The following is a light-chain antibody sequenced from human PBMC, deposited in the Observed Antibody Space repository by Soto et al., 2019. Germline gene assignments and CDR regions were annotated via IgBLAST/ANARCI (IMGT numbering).Light chain of an antibody. V-gene: IGKV1-39*01. Sequence: DIQMTQSPSSLSASVGDRVAITCRASQSISSYLNWYQQKPGKAPKLLIYAASSLQSGVPSRFSGSGSGTDFTLTISSLQPEDFATYYCQQSYSTLTLGGGTKVAIK. CDR2: AAS. CDR1: QSISSY. CDR3: QQSYSTLT. J-gene: IGKJ4*01.